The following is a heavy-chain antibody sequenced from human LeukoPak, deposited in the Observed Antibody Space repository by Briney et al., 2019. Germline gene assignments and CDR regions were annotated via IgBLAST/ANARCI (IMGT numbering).Heavy chain of an antibody. J-gene: IGHJ4*02. Sequence: GGSLRLSCAASGFTFSSYWMHWVRQAPGKGLVWVSHINSDGSSTTYADSVKGRFTISRDNSKNTLYLQMNSLRAEDTAVYYCARGGSYFLDYWGQGTLVTVSS. V-gene: IGHV3-74*01. D-gene: IGHD1-26*01. CDR1: GFTFSSYW. CDR3: ARGGSYFLDY. CDR2: INSDGSST.